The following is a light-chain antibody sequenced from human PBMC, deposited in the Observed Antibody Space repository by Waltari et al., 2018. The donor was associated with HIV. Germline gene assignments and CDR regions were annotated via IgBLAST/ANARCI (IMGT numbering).Light chain of an antibody. V-gene: IGLV1-40*01. Sequence: QSVLTQPPSVSGAPGQRVTISCSGSSSNLGAGHDIHWYQQLPGTSPRLLIYGNTNRPSGVPARCSVSKSDTSGSLAITVLQADDEADYCCQSYDSILSGWVFGGGTELTVV. CDR2: GNT. CDR1: SSNLGAGHD. CDR3: QSYDSILSGWV. J-gene: IGLJ3*02.